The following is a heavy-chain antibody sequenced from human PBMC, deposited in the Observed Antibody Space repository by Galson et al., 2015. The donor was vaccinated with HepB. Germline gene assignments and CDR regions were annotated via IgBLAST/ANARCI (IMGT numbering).Heavy chain of an antibody. D-gene: IGHD5-24*01. CDR2: IIPILGVA. CDR1: GGTFSSYT. V-gene: IGHV1-69*04. J-gene: IGHJ4*02. Sequence: SVKVSCKASGGTFSSYTISWVRQAPGQGLEWMGRIIPILGVANYAQKFQGRVTITADKSTSTAYMELSSLRSEDTAVYYCARDLEMATIGVLNYWGQGTLVTVSS. CDR3: ARDLEMATIGVLNY.